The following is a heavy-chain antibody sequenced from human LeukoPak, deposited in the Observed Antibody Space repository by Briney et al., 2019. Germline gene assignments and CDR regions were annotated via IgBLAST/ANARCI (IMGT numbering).Heavy chain of an antibody. CDR1: GDSVSSNSAA. D-gene: IGHD5-24*01. CDR2: TYYRSKWYN. V-gene: IGHV6-1*01. J-gene: IGHJ4*02. CDR3: AREEARDGYNYDYYFDY. Sequence: SQTLSLTCAISGDSVSSNSAAWNWIRQSPSRGLEWLGRTYYRSKWYNDYAVSVKSRITINPDTSKNQSSLQLNSVTPEDTAVYYCAREEARDGYNYDYYFDYWGQGTLVTVSS.